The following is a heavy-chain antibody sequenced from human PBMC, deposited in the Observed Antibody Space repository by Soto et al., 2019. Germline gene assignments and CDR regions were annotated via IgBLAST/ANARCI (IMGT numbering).Heavy chain of an antibody. V-gene: IGHV3-30*18. Sequence: PGGSLRLSCAASGFTFSSYGMHWVRQAPGKGLEWVAVISYDGSNKYYADSVKGRFTISRDNSKNTPYLQMNSLRAEDTAVYYCAKGDKSIAAAGAYYYYGMDVWGQGTTVTVSS. CDR1: GFTFSSYG. CDR2: ISYDGSNK. D-gene: IGHD6-13*01. CDR3: AKGDKSIAAAGAYYYYGMDV. J-gene: IGHJ6*02.